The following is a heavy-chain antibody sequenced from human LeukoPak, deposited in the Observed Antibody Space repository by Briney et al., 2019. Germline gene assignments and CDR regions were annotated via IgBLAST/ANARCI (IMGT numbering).Heavy chain of an antibody. CDR2: ISYDGSNK. CDR3: ARDLVSSSGYYGGPFGY. CDR1: GFTFSAYG. V-gene: IGHV3-30*03. J-gene: IGHJ4*02. Sequence: GGSLRLSCAASGFTFSAYGMHWVRQAPGKGLEWVAVISYDGSNKYYADSVKGRFTISRDNSKNTLYLQMNSLRAEDTAVYYCARDLVSSSGYYGGPFGYWGQGTLVTVSS. D-gene: IGHD3-22*01.